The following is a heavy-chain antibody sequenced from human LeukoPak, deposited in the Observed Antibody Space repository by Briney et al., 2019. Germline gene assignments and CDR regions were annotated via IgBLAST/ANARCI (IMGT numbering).Heavy chain of an antibody. CDR2: IYYSGST. CDR3: ARDPRMATRVAAFDI. Sequence: PSETLSLTCTVSGGSISSYYWSWIRQPPGKGLEWIGYIYYSGSTNYNPSLKSRVTISVDTSKNQFSLKLSSVTAADTAVYYCARDPRMATRVAAFDIWGQGTMVTVSS. V-gene: IGHV4-59*01. J-gene: IGHJ3*02. D-gene: IGHD5-24*01. CDR1: GGSISSYY.